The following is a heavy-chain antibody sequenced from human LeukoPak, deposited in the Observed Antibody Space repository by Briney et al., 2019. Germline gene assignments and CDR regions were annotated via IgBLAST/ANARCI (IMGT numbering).Heavy chain of an antibody. V-gene: IGHV1-2*02. D-gene: IGHD1-26*01. J-gene: IGHJ4*02. CDR1: GYTFTDYY. CDR3: AREWDYYAF. Sequence: ASVKVSCKASGYTFTDYYMHWVRQAPGQGLEWMGWINPKSGDTRYAQKFQGRVTMTRDTSITTAYMDLSSLRSDDTAVYFCAREWDYYAFWGQGTLVSVSS. CDR2: INPKSGDT.